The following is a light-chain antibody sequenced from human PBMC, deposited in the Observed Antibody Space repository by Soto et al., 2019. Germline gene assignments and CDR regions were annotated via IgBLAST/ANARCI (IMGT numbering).Light chain of an antibody. CDR3: HQYGISPPVT. CDR1: QSVSSSY. Sequence: EIVLTQSPGTLSLSPGERSTVSCRSIQSVSSSYLAWYQHKPGQAPRLLIYGASSRATGIPDRFSGSGSGADFTLTISRLEPEDFAVYYCHQYGISPPVTFGQGTRLEIK. J-gene: IGKJ5*01. CDR2: GAS. V-gene: IGKV3-20*01.